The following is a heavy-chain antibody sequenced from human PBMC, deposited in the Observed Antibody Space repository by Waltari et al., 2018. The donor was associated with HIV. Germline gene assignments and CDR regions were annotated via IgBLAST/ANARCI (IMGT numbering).Heavy chain of an antibody. CDR2: VGTEGEKR. V-gene: IGHV1-24*01. CDR3: ATGGGTTSIRLYDLDV. Sequence: QVQLIQSGAEVKKPGASVKVSCKVFGYTLTELFMHWVRQAPGKGLEWMGGVGTEGEKRALREKLHGRVTMTDDRPTVSAYMGLSSLTSEDTAVYDCATGGGTTSIRLYDLDVWSQATTVTVSS. J-gene: IGHJ6*02. D-gene: IGHD1-26*01. CDR1: GYTLTELF.